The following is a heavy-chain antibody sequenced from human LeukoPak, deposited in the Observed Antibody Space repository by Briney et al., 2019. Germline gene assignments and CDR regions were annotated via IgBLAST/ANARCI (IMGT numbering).Heavy chain of an antibody. CDR2: ITPIFGTA. D-gene: IGHD2-8*01. CDR1: GGTFSSYT. CDR3: ATEHPPAMYVGYYYYMDV. Sequence: GASVKVSCKASGGTFSSYTISWVRQAPGQGLEWMGGITPIFGTADYAQKFQGRVTITTDESTNTAYMELSSLKSEDTAVYYCATEHPPAMYVGYYYYMDVWGKGTTVTVSS. J-gene: IGHJ6*03. V-gene: IGHV1-69*05.